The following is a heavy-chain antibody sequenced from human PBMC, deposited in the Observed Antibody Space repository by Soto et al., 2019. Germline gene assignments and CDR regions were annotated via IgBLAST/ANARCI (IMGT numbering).Heavy chain of an antibody. CDR2: IMPIFGTA. Sequence: QVQLVQSGAEVKKPGSSVKVSCKASGGTFSSYAISWVRQAPGQGLEWMGGIMPIFGTANYAQKLQGRVTITADESTSTAYMGLSSLISVDTAVYYCARDQSAGFDYGDSFDYWGQGTLVTVSP. D-gene: IGHD4-17*01. V-gene: IGHV1-69*01. CDR1: GGTFSSYA. J-gene: IGHJ4*02. CDR3: ARDQSAGFDYGDSFDY.